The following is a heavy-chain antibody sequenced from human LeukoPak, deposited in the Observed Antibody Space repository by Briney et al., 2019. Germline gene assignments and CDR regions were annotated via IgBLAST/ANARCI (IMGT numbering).Heavy chain of an antibody. J-gene: IGHJ4*02. CDR3: ARRSGVARGNYGGNGRVDY. D-gene: IGHD4-23*01. CDR1: GGSFSGYY. V-gene: IGHV4-34*01. CDR2: INHSGST. Sequence: SETLSLTCAVYGGSFSGYYWSRIRQPPGKGLEWIGEINHSGSTNYNPSLKSRVTISVDTSKNQFSLKLSSVTAADTAVYYCARRSGVARGNYGGNGRVDYWGQGTLVTVSS.